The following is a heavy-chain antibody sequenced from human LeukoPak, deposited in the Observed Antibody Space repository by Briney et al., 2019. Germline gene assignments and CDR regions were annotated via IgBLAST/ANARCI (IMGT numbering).Heavy chain of an antibody. D-gene: IGHD6-19*01. CDR3: ARSIPTFGTAVAGYHFFDY. Sequence: SETLSLTCIVSGGSIRSYYWSWIRQSPGKGLEWIGYVYHSGSTNYNPSLKSRVTISVDTSENQFSLRLSSVTAADTAMYYCARSIPTFGTAVAGYHFFDYWGQGTLVTVSS. J-gene: IGHJ4*02. V-gene: IGHV4-59*08. CDR2: VYHSGST. CDR1: GGSIRSYY.